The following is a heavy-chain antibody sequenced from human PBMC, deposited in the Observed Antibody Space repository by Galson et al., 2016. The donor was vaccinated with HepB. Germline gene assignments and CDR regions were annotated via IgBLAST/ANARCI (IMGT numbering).Heavy chain of an antibody. CDR3: ARGYGASALYYYYGMDV. Sequence: SLRLSCAASEFTFSRYAMHWVRQAPGKGLEWVAVIWYDGSEKYYVDSVRGRFTISRDNSKNTLYLQMKSLRAEDTAVYYCARGYGASALYYYYGMDVWGQGTTVSVSS. CDR1: EFTFSRYA. V-gene: IGHV3-33*01. J-gene: IGHJ6*02. D-gene: IGHD4-17*01. CDR2: IWYDGSEK.